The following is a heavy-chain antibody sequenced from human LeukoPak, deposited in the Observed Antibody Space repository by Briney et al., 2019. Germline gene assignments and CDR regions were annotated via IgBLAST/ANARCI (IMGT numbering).Heavy chain of an antibody. CDR2: ISSSGSTI. V-gene: IGHV3-48*04. J-gene: IGHJ6*02. CDR1: GFTFSSYS. CDR3: ARAPPITMIGGMDV. D-gene: IGHD3-22*01. Sequence: GGSLRLSCAASGFTFSSYSMSWIRQAPGKGLEWVSYISSSGSTIYYADSVKGRFTISRDNAKNSLYLQMNSLRAEDTAVYYCARAPPITMIGGMDVWGQGTTVTVSS.